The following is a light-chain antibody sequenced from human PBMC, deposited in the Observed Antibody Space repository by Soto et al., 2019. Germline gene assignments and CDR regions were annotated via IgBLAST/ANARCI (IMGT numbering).Light chain of an antibody. V-gene: IGKV2-28*01. CDR2: SGS. J-gene: IGKJ2*01. CDR1: QSLLHSNGYNY. CDR3: MQAVQTPRT. Sequence: DIVMTQSPLSLPVTPGEPASISCRSSQSLLHSNGYNYLDWYLQKPGQSPQLLIYSGSNRASGVPDRFSGSGSGTDFTLKFSRVEAEDVGTYYSMQAVQTPRTFGPGTKLEIK.